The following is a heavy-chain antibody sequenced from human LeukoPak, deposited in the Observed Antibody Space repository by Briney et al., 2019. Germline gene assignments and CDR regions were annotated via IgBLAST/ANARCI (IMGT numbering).Heavy chain of an antibody. CDR1: GFTFSSHG. V-gene: IGHV3-23*01. D-gene: IGHD6-19*01. Sequence: GGTLRLSCAASGFTFSSHGMNWVRQAPGKGLEWVSGISPSGGITYYTDSVKGRFTISRDNSKNTLYLQINSLRAEDTAVYYCAKDHLPGIVVADRDYWGQGTLVTVSS. CDR3: AKDHLPGIVVADRDY. CDR2: ISPSGGIT. J-gene: IGHJ4*02.